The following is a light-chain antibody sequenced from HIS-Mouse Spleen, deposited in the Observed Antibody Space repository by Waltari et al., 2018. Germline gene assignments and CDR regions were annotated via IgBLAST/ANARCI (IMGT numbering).Light chain of an antibody. CDR3: LLYYGGAQLV. J-gene: IGLJ3*02. CDR1: TGAVTSGYY. V-gene: IGLV7-43*01. CDR2: STS. Sequence: QTVVTQEPSLTVSPGGTVTLTCASSTGAVTSGYYPNWFQQKPGQAPRALLYSTSNKHPWTPARFSGSLLGGKAALTLSGVQPEDEAEYYCLLYYGGAQLVFGGGTKLTVL.